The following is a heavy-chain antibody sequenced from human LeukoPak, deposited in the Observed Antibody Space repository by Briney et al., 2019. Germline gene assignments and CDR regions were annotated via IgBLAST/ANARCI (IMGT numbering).Heavy chain of an antibody. D-gene: IGHD3-22*01. Sequence: ASVKVSCKASGYTFTGYYMHWVRQAPGQGLEWMGWINPNSGGTNYAQKLQGRVTVTRDTSISTAYMELSRLRSDDTAVYYCARDRDYYDSSGYWNAFDIWGQGTMVTVSS. V-gene: IGHV1-2*02. CDR3: ARDRDYYDSSGYWNAFDI. J-gene: IGHJ3*02. CDR1: GYTFTGYY. CDR2: INPNSGGT.